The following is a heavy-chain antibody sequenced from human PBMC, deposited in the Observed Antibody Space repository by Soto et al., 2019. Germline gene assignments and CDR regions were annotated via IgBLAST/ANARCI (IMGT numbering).Heavy chain of an antibody. CDR1: GGSVSSGSSY. Sequence: QGQLQESGPGLVKPSETLSLTSTVSGGSVSSGSSYWSWIRQPPGKRLEWIGYIYYCARTNYNPSLKGRVTRSVDSSKNHFTLRLSSVPAADTAGSCWAISIEGSDQGSYYSGMDGWCQGTRVTVSS. CDR2: IYYCART. D-gene: IGHD2-2*01. J-gene: IGHJ6*02. CDR3: AISIEGSDQGSYYSGMDG. V-gene: IGHV4-61*01.